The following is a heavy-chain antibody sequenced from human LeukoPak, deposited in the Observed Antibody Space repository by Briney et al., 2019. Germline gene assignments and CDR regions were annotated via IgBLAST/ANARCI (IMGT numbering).Heavy chain of an antibody. J-gene: IGHJ3*01. V-gene: IGHV4-39*01. CDR1: GGSISTSSYF. D-gene: IGHD2/OR15-2a*01. Sequence: SETLSLTCTVSGGSISTSSYFWGWIRQPPGKGLEWIGSIYYSGITFYNPSPKSRLAISVDPSKNQFSLKLTSVTAADTAVYYCARPLDTTFFNAFDLWGQGTMVPVSS. CDR3: ARPLDTTFFNAFDL. CDR2: IYYSGIT.